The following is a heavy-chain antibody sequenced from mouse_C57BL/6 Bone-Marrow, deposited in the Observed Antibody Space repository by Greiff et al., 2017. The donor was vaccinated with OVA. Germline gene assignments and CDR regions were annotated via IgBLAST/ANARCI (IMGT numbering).Heavy chain of an antibody. Sequence: EVKVVESGGGLVKPGGSLKLSCAASGFTFSSYAMSWVRQTPEKRLEWVATISDGGSYTYYPDNVKGRFTISRDNAKNNLYLQMSHLKSEDTAIYYCARIDYWGQGTTLTVSS. CDR3: ARIDY. V-gene: IGHV5-4*03. CDR1: GFTFSSYA. CDR2: ISDGGSYT. J-gene: IGHJ2*01.